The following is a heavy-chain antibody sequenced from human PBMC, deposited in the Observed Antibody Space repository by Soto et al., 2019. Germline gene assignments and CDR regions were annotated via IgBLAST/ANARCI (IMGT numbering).Heavy chain of an antibody. CDR1: GFTVSSNY. V-gene: IGHV3-53*04. CDR2: IYSGGST. CDR3: ARAQYCSSTSCYKGGAFDI. D-gene: IGHD2-2*02. Sequence: ESGGGLVQPGGSLRLSCAASGFTVSSNYMSWVRQAPGKGLEWVSVIYSGGSTYYADSVKGRFTISRHNSKNTLYLQMNSLRAEDTAVYYCARAQYCSSTSCYKGGAFDIWGQGTMVTVSS. J-gene: IGHJ3*02.